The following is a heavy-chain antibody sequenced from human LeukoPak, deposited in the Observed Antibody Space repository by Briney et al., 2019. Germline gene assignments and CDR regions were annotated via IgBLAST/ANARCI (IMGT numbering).Heavy chain of an antibody. D-gene: IGHD6-19*01. V-gene: IGHV3-23*01. Sequence: GGSLRLSCEASVFTFNTYAIYCVRHAPGKGLEWVSGICCSGGCTYYADSVKGRFTISRDNSKNTVYLQMNSLTADDTAVYYCAKTTVGYSSGRYPGWPADCWGQGTLVTVSS. CDR1: VFTFNTYA. CDR3: AKTTVGYSSGRYPGWPADC. CDR2: ICCSGGCT. J-gene: IGHJ4*02.